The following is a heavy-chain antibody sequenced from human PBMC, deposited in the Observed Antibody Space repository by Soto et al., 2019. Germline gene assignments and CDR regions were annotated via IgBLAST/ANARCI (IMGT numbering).Heavy chain of an antibody. Sequence: QVQLVQSGAEVKKPGASVKVSCKTSGYHFTRYYIHWERQAPGKGLEWMGIINPTGGRATYAQKFQGRVSMTRDTSTTTVYMGLTGLKSEDTAVYFCSRDRCSSTSCYPDYWGQGTLVTVSS. CDR3: SRDRCSSTSCYPDY. J-gene: IGHJ4*02. V-gene: IGHV1-46*03. CDR2: INPTGGRA. CDR1: GYHFTRYY. D-gene: IGHD2-2*01.